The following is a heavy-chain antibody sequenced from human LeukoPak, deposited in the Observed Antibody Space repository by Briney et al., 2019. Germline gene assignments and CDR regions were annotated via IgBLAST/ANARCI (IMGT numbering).Heavy chain of an antibody. CDR2: INHSGST. J-gene: IGHJ4*02. D-gene: IGHD4-17*01. V-gene: IGHV4-34*01. Sequence: SETLSLTCTVSGDSISSHTSYWSWIRQPPGKGLEWIGEINHSGSTNYNPSLKSRVTISVDTSKNQFSLKLSSVTAADTAVYYCARRGSTGNDYGEKYYFDYWGQGTLVTVSS. CDR3: ARRGSTGNDYGEKYYFDY. CDR1: GDSISSHTSY.